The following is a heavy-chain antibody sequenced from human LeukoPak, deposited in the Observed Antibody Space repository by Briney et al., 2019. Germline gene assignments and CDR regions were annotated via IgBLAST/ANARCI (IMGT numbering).Heavy chain of an antibody. D-gene: IGHD6-19*01. CDR2: INQGESEK. Sequence: PGGSLRLSCTAYGFTLSNYWMSWVRQAPGKGLEWVANINQGESEKYYVDSVKGRFAISRDNAKNSLYLQMNSLRDEDTAVYYCARGTVWSSGWYQPFDYWGQGTLVTVSS. CDR1: GFTLSNYW. CDR3: ARGTVWSSGWYQPFDY. J-gene: IGHJ4*02. V-gene: IGHV3-7*01.